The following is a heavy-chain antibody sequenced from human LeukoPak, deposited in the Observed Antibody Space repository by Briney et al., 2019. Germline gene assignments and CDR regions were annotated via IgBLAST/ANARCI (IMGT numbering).Heavy chain of an antibody. V-gene: IGHV3-74*01. J-gene: IGHJ4*02. D-gene: IGHD7-27*01. CDR3: ARDMWGSFDY. Sequence: GSLRLSCADSGFSSSDFWMHWGRPAPGGGGVGICRSSTYGSETTYADSAKGRFNITRDNAKNTLYLQLSSMRAEDTAVYYCARDMWGSFDYWGQGALVTVSS. CDR2: SSTYGSET. CDR1: GFSSSDFW.